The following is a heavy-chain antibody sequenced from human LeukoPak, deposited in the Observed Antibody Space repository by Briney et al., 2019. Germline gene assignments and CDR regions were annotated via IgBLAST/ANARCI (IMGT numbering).Heavy chain of an antibody. CDR2: ISAYNGNT. J-gene: IGHJ4*02. D-gene: IGHD3-22*01. CDR1: GYTFTSYG. V-gene: IGHV1-18*01. Sequence: ASVKVSCKASGYTFTSYGISWVRQAPEQGLEWMGWISAYNGNTNYAQKLQSRVTMTTDTSTSTAYMELRSLRSDDTAVYYCARETGYYYDSSGYSEEYYFDYWGQGTLVTVSS. CDR3: ARETGYYYDSSGYSEEYYFDY.